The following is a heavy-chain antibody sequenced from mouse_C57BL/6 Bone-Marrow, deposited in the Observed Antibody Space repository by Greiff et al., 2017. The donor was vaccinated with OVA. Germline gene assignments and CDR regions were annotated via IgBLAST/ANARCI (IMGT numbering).Heavy chain of an antibody. J-gene: IGHJ3*01. CDR3: ARWDDYFAY. CDR1: GYTFTDYY. D-gene: IGHD2-4*01. Sequence: QVQLQQSGAELVRPGASVKLSCKASGYTFTDYYINWVKQRPGQGLEWIARIYPGSGNTYYNEKFKGKATLTAEKSSSTAYMQLSSLTSEDSAVYFCARWDDYFAYWGQGTLVTVSA. CDR2: IYPGSGNT. V-gene: IGHV1-76*01.